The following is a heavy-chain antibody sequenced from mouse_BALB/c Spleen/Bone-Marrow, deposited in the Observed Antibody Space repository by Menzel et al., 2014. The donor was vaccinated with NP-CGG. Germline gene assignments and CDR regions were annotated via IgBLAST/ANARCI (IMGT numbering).Heavy chain of an antibody. V-gene: IGHV5-9-3*01. CDR3: ARRQIYDGYYYAMDY. Sequence: EVKLQESGGGLVKPGGSPKLSCAASGFTFSSYAMSWVRQTPEKRLEWVATITSGGNYTYYPDSVKGRITISRDNAKNTLYLQMSSLRSEDTAMYYCARRQIYDGYYYAMDYWGQGTSVTASS. J-gene: IGHJ4*01. CDR2: ITSGGNYT. CDR1: GFTFSSYA. D-gene: IGHD2-3*01.